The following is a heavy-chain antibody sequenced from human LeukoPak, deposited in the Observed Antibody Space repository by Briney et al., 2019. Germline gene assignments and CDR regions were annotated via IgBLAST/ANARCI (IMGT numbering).Heavy chain of an antibody. CDR3: ARGPYSYDSSGAFDI. D-gene: IGHD3-22*01. J-gene: IGHJ3*02. CDR1: GDSISSGDYY. V-gene: IGHV4-61*02. CDR2: ISSSGST. Sequence: SETLSLTCTVSGDSISSGDYYWSWIRQPAGKGLEWIGRISSSGSTNYNPSLKSRVTISVDTSKNQFSLKLSSVTDADTAVYFCARGPYSYDSSGAFDIWGQGTMVTVSS.